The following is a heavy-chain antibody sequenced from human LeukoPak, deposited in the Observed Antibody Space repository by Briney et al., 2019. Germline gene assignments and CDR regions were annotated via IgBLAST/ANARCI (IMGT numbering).Heavy chain of an antibody. Sequence: GGSLRLSCAASGFAFSSYDMHWVRQATGKGLEWVSGIGIAADTYYAGSVKGRFTISRDNVKNSLYLQMNSLRAGDTAVYYCVRAVYCSGGSCTLLPPLWGQGALVTVSS. J-gene: IGHJ4*02. CDR2: IGIAADT. CDR1: GFAFSSYD. D-gene: IGHD2-15*01. CDR3: VRAVYCSGGSCTLLPPL. V-gene: IGHV3-13*04.